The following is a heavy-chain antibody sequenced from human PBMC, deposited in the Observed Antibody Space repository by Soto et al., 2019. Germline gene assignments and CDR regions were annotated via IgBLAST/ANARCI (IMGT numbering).Heavy chain of an antibody. V-gene: IGHV4-34*01. D-gene: IGHD4-4*01. CDR3: ARYMTTVTEDPYYYYYYMDV. J-gene: IGHJ6*03. CDR2: INHSGST. CDR1: GGSFSGYY. Sequence: SETLSLTCAVYGGSFSGYYWSWIRQPPGKGLEWIGEINHSGSTNYNPSLKSRVTISVDTSKNQFSLELSSVTAADTAVYYCARYMTTVTEDPYYYYYYMDVWGKGTTVTVSS.